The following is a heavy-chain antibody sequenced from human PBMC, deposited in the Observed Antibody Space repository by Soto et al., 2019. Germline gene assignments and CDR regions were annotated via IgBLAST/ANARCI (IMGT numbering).Heavy chain of an antibody. CDR3: ARVPGEGIAARPYHNYYYYYGMDV. J-gene: IGHJ6*02. V-gene: IGHV4-4*07. Sequence: SETLSLTCTVSGGSISSYYWSWLRQPAGKGLEWIGRIYTSGSTNYNPSLKTRVTMSVDTSKNQFALKLSSVTAAETAVYYCARVPGEGIAARPYHNYYYYYGMDVWGQGTTVTVSS. CDR2: IYTSGST. CDR1: GGSISSYY. D-gene: IGHD6-6*01.